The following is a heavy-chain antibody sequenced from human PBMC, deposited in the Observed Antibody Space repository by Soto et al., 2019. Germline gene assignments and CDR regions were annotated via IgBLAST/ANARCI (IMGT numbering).Heavy chain of an antibody. CDR2: ISSSRSYT. CDR3: ARDADILTGSDAFDI. V-gene: IGHV3-11*05. J-gene: IGHJ3*02. D-gene: IGHD3-9*01. Sequence: QVQLVESGGGLVKPGGSLRLSCAVSGFTLSDYYMSWIHQAPGKGLEWVSYISSSRSYTNYADSVKGRFTISRDNAKNSLYLQMNSLRVEDTAVYYCARDADILTGSDAFDIWGQGTMVTVSS. CDR1: GFTLSDYY.